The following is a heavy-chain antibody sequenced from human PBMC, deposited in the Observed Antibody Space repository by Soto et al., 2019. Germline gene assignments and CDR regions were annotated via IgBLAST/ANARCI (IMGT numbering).Heavy chain of an antibody. J-gene: IGHJ4*02. CDR1: GFTFSSYA. CDR2: ISNNGDTA. V-gene: IGHV3-23*01. Sequence: EVQLLEYGGGLVQPGGSLTLSCATSGFTFSSYAMVWVRQAAEKGLEWVASISNNGDTAYYADSVKGHFTISRGNSENTLYLQMNGLRADDTALDFGAKSRVFIGAIVTLLDSWGQGTQVTVTS. D-gene: IGHD3-16*02. CDR3: AKSRVFIGAIVTLLDS.